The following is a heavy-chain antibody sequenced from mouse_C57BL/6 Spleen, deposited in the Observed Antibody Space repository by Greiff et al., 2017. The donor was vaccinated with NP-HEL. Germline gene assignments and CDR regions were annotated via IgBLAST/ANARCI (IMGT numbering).Heavy chain of an antibody. V-gene: IGHV5-6*01. CDR1: GFTFSSYG. CDR3: ARQAGNLDY. J-gene: IGHJ2*01. Sequence: EVKVVESGGDLVKPGGSLKLSCAASGFTFSSYGMSWVRQTPDKRLEWVATISSGGSYTYYPDSVKGRFTISRDNAKNTLYLQMSSLKSEDTAMYYCARQAGNLDYWGQGTTLTVSS. CDR2: ISSGGSYT. D-gene: IGHD2-1*01.